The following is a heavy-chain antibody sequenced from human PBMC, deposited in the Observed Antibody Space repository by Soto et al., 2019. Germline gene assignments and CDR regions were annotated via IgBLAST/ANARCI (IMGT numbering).Heavy chain of an antibody. Sequence: QVQLVQSGAEVKKPGASVKVSCKASGYTFTSYGISWVRQAPGQGLEWMGWISAYNGNTNYAQKLQGRVTMTTDTSTSTAYMELSSLRSDDTAVDYCAREALNYVFWSGYYTGSDYWGQGTLVTVSS. CDR2: ISAYNGNT. J-gene: IGHJ4*02. V-gene: IGHV1-18*01. CDR1: GYTFTSYG. CDR3: AREALNYVFWSGYYTGSDY. D-gene: IGHD3-3*01.